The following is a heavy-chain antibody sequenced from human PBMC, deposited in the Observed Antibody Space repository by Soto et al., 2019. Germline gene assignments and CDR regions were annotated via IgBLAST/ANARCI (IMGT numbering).Heavy chain of an antibody. J-gene: IGHJ3*02. D-gene: IGHD2-2*01. V-gene: IGHV5-51*01. CDR2: IYPGDSDT. Sequence: GESLKISCKGSGYSFTSYWINWVRQMPGKGLEWMGIIYPGDSDTRYSPSFQGQVTISADKSISTAYLQWSSLKASDTAMYYCARQRGPSDIVVVPANALDAFDIWGPGTVVTVS. CDR3: ARQRGPSDIVVVPANALDAFDI. CDR1: GYSFTSYW.